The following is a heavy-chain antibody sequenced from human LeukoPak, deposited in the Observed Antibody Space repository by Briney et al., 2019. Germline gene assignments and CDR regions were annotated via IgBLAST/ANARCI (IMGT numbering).Heavy chain of an antibody. J-gene: IGHJ6*02. Sequence: SVTVSCKASGGTFSSYAISWVRQAPGQGLEWMGGIIPIFGTANYAQKFQGRVTITADESTSTAYMELSSLRSEDTAVYYCARDLHSGSYYYYYGMDVWGQGTTVTVSS. CDR1: GGTFSSYA. CDR2: IIPIFGTA. V-gene: IGHV1-69*13. D-gene: IGHD1-26*01. CDR3: ARDLHSGSYYYYYGMDV.